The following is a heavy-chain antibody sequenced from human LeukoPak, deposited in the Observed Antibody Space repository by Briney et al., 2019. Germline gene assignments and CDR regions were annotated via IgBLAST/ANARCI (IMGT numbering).Heavy chain of an antibody. CDR1: GGTFSSYA. V-gene: IGHV1-69*13. D-gene: IGHD3-10*01. Sequence: SGKVSCKASGGTFSSYAISWVRQAPGQGLEWMGGIIPIFGTANYAQKFQGRVTITADESTSTAYMELSSLRSEDTAVYYCASSYGSGSYYEPGFDYWGQGTLVTVSS. J-gene: IGHJ4*02. CDR2: IIPIFGTA. CDR3: ASSYGSGSYYEPGFDY.